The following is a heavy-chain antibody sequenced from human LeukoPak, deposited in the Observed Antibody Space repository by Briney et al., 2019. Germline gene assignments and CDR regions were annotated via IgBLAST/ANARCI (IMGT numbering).Heavy chain of an antibody. Sequence: GGSLRLSCAASGFTFSSYGMHWVRQAPGKGLEWVAFIRYDGSNKYYADSVKGRFTISRDNSKNTLYLQMNSLRAEDTAVYYCAKDRLPSIAAALNYWGQGTLVTVSS. V-gene: IGHV3-30*02. D-gene: IGHD6-13*01. CDR3: AKDRLPSIAAALNY. CDR2: IRYDGSNK. CDR1: GFTFSSYG. J-gene: IGHJ4*02.